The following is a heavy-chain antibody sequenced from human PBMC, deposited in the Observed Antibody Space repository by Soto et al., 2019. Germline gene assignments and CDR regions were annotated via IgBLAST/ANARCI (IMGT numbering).Heavy chain of an antibody. Sequence: GGSLRLSCDASRFTFSSHGMTWVRQAPGKGLEWVAFISSTSSTKNYADSVKGRFTISRDNTKNSLYLQMSSLRDEDTAVYYCARRITMVRGPYYYYGMDVWGQGTTVTVSS. D-gene: IGHD3-10*01. V-gene: IGHV3-48*02. J-gene: IGHJ6*02. CDR2: ISSTSSTK. CDR3: ARRITMVRGPYYYYGMDV. CDR1: RFTFSSHG.